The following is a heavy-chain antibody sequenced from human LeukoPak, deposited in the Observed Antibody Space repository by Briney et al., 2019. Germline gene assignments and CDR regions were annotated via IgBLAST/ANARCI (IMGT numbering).Heavy chain of an antibody. V-gene: IGHV1-24*01. Sequence: GASVKVSCKVSGYTLTELSMHWVRQAPGRGLEWMGGFDPEDGETIYAQKFQGRVTMTEDTSTDTAYMELSSLRSEDTAVYYCATSWIVVVTAIFLGAFDIWGQGTMVTVSS. J-gene: IGHJ3*02. CDR2: FDPEDGET. CDR1: GYTLTELS. CDR3: ATSWIVVVTAIFLGAFDI. D-gene: IGHD2-21*02.